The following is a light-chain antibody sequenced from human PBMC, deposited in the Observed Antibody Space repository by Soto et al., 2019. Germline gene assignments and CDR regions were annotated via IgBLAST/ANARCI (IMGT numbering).Light chain of an antibody. CDR3: QQYGSSPLT. Sequence: EIVLTQSPGSLSLSPGQTATLSCRASQSVSSSYLAWDQKKPGQTPRLVIFGASGRATGIPDRFSGSGSGTDFTLTINRLEPEDSAVYFCQQYGSSPLTFGGGTKVTIK. CDR2: GAS. CDR1: QSVSSSY. V-gene: IGKV3-20*01. J-gene: IGKJ4*01.